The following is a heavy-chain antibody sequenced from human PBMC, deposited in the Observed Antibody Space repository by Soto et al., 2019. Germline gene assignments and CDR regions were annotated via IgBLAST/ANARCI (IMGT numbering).Heavy chain of an antibody. CDR1: GSTFTSHG. V-gene: IGHV1-3*04. J-gene: IGHJ5*02. D-gene: IGHD1-26*01. CDR2: LNTGTGHT. Sequence: QVHLVQSGSEVQKPGAAVKVSCKSSGSTFTSHGLHWVRQAPGQRHEWMGWLNTGTGHTQYSERFQGRVTFSTDPAASTGYWEVSSRRTEDTAVYYCAIMRGLGASLWCGPWGQGTLVTVSS. CDR3: AIMRGLGASLWCGP.